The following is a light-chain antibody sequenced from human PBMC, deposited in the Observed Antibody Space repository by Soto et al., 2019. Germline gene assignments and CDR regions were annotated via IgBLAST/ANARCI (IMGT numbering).Light chain of an antibody. V-gene: IGKV3-15*01. CDR1: QSISTN. J-gene: IGKJ4*01. CDR2: GAS. Sequence: IIMTQSPATLSVSPGERVTFSCRASQSISTNLAWYQQKPGQAPRPLIYGASTRDTHIPDRFSGTGSETEFTLSVSSLQSEDFAIYYCQQYYDWPLVTFGGGTKVDIK. CDR3: QQYYDWPLVT.